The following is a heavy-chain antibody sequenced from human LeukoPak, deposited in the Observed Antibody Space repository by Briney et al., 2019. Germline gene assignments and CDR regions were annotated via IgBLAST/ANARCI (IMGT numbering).Heavy chain of an antibody. CDR1: GFTFSSYG. V-gene: IGHV3-30*02. CDR2: IRYDGSNK. J-gene: IGHJ4*02. Sequence: GGSLRLSCAAPGFTFSSYGMHWVRQAPGKGLEWVAFIRYDGSNKYYADSVKGRFTISRDNSKNTVYLQMFSLRVEDTAVYYCAKEEVPNDYWGQGILVTVSS. CDR3: AKEEVPNDY.